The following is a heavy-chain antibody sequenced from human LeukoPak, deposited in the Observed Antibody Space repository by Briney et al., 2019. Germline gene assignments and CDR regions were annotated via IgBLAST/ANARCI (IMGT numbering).Heavy chain of an antibody. CDR3: AELGITMIGGV. D-gene: IGHD3-10*02. V-gene: IGHV3-7*01. Sequence: SGGSLRLSCGVSGFTFSSYWMSWVRQAPGKGLEWVANIKEDGREKYYVDSVKGRFTISRDNAKNSLYLQMNSLRAEDTAVYYCAELGITMIGGVWGKGTTVTISS. CDR1: GFTFSSYW. CDR2: IKEDGREK. J-gene: IGHJ6*04.